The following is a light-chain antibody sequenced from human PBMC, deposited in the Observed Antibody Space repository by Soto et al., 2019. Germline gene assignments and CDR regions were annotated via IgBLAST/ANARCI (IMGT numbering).Light chain of an antibody. J-gene: IGKJ5*01. CDR1: QSLLHSNGYNY. CDR2: LGS. V-gene: IGKV2-28*01. CDR3: MQALQTLAIT. Sequence: DLVMTQSPLSLPVTPGEPASISCRSSQSLLHSNGYNYLDWYLQKPGQSPQLLIYLGSNRASGVPDRFSGSGSGTDFTLKISRVEAEDVGVYYCMQALQTLAITFGQGTRLEMK.